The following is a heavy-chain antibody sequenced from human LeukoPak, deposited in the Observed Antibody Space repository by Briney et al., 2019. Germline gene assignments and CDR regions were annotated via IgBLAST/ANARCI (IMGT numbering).Heavy chain of an antibody. V-gene: IGHV1-2*06. Sequence: ASVKVSCKASGYTFTGYYMHWVRQAPGQGLEWMGRINPNSGGTNYAQKFQGRVTMTRDTSISTDYMELSRLGSDDTAVYYCARDRQWLVRGAFDIWGQGTMVTVSS. CDR3: ARDRQWLVRGAFDI. D-gene: IGHD6-19*01. CDR2: INPNSGGT. J-gene: IGHJ3*02. CDR1: GYTFTGYY.